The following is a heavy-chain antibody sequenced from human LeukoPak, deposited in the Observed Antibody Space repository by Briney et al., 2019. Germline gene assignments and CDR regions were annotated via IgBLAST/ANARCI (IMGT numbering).Heavy chain of an antibody. Sequence: PGGSLRLSCAASGFTFSSYWMHWVRQAPGKGLEWVSGINWNGGSTGYADSVKGRFTISRDNAKNSLYLQMNSLRAEDTALYYCARASSSTGDEYYYYYYMDVWGKGTTVTVSS. CDR1: GFTFSSYW. V-gene: IGHV3-20*04. D-gene: IGHD6-6*01. CDR2: INWNGGST. CDR3: ARASSSTGDEYYYYYYMDV. J-gene: IGHJ6*03.